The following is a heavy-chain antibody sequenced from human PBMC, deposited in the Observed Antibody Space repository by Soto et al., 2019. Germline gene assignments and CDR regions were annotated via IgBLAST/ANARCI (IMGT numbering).Heavy chain of an antibody. D-gene: IGHD2-8*01. CDR1: GFSVGGHH. J-gene: IGHJ5*02. Sequence: EVKLVESGGGLMPPGGSLRLSCAASGFSVGGHHLSWVRQAPGKGLEWVAVIHTSGDTYYADSVKGRFTISRDNSKNMVYLQMNSLGVGDTAMYFCARGVNDDTWGQGTQVTVSS. V-gene: IGHV3-53*01. CDR2: IHTSGDT. CDR3: ARGVNDDT.